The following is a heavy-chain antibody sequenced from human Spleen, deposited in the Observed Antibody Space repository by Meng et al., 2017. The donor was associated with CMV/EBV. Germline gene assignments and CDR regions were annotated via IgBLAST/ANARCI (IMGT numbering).Heavy chain of an antibody. V-gene: IGHV4-39*07. CDR2: IYYSGST. CDR1: GVSISSSSYY. Sequence: QLHLRGSGPGLVKPSETLSLTCTVSGVSISSSSYYWGWIRQPPGKGLEWIGSIYYSGSTYYNPSLKSRVTISVDTSKSQFSLKLSSVTAADTAVYYCARDPLYSSGWFDYWGQGTLVTVSS. J-gene: IGHJ4*02. CDR3: ARDPLYSSGWFDY. D-gene: IGHD6-19*01.